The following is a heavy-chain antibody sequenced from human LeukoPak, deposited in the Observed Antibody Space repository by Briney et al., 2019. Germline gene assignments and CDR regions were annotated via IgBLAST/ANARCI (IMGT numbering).Heavy chain of an antibody. J-gene: IGHJ4*02. D-gene: IGHD6-13*01. V-gene: IGHV3-74*01. CDR3: IRDSSSSFDY. Sequence: HAWGSLRLSCAASGCTFTTYWIHWVRQAPGKGLVWVSLINSDGSNTGYADSVKGRFTISRDNAKNMVYLQMNSLRAEDTAVYYCIRDSSSSFDYWGQGTLVTVSS. CDR2: INSDGSNT. CDR1: GCTFTTYW.